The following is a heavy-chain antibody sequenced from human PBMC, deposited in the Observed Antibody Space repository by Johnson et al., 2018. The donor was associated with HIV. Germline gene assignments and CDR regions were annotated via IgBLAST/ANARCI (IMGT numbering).Heavy chain of an antibody. D-gene: IGHD6-25*01. CDR2: IKSKTDGGTT. CDR3: TTEVVGQRGGAFEI. V-gene: IGHV3-15*07. Sequence: VQLVESGGGVVQPGGSLRLSCAASGFIFSDSCMTWVRQAPGKGLEWVGRIKSKTDGGTTDYAAPVKGRFTFSRDASKNTLYVQMNSLKTEDTAVYYCTTEVVGQRGGAFEIWGQGTMVTVSS. CDR1: GFIFSDSC. J-gene: IGHJ3*02.